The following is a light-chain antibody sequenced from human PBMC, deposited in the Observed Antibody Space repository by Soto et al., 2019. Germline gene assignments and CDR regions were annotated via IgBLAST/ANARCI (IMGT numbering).Light chain of an antibody. Sequence: EIVLTQSPGTLSLSPGGRATLSCRASLSVSDYLAWYQQKVGQAPRLLIYGASNRASGIPDRFSGTGSGTDFTLTISRLEPEDFAVYYCQQYGTSPGGTFGQGTKVEIK. J-gene: IGKJ1*01. V-gene: IGKV3-20*01. CDR1: LSVSDY. CDR2: GAS. CDR3: QQYGTSPGGT.